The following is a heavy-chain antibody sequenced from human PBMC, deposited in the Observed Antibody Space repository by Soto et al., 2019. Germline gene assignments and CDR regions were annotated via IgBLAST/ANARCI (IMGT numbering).Heavy chain of an antibody. CDR2: IIPIFGTA. V-gene: IGHV1-69*01. J-gene: IGHJ3*02. D-gene: IGHD3-22*01. CDR1: GGTFSSYA. CDR3: ARPGGVTMIVVDPGAFDI. Sequence: QVQLVQSGAEVKKPGSSVKVSCKASGGTFSSYAISWVRQAPGQGLEWMGGIIPIFGTANYAQKFQGRVTITADESTSTAYMELSSLRSEDTAVYYCARPGGVTMIVVDPGAFDIWGQGTMVTVSS.